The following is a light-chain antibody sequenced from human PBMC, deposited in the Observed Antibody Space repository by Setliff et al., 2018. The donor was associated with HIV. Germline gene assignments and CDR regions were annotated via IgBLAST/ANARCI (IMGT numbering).Light chain of an antibody. CDR3: QLWDSSSDHYV. V-gene: IGLV3-21*04. J-gene: IGLJ1*01. Sequence: SYELTQRPSVSVAPGKTARITCGGDNIGIKSVHWYQQKPGQAPVVVMYYDHDRPSWIPERFSGSNSGNTATLTISRVEVGDEADYYCQLWDSSSDHYVFGSGTKVTVL. CDR2: YDH. CDR1: NIGIKS.